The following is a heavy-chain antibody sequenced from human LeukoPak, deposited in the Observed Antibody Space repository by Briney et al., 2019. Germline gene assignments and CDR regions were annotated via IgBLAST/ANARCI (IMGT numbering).Heavy chain of an antibody. CDR3: ARGLATQRNWYFDL. CDR1: GGSISSGGYS. V-gene: IGHV4-30-4*07. D-gene: IGHD5-12*01. CDR2: IYYSGST. Sequence: SETLSLTCAVSGGSISSGGYSWSWIRQPPGKGLEWIGYIYYSGSTYYNPSFKSRVTISVDTSKNQFSLKLSSVTAADTAVYYCARGLATQRNWYFDLWGRGTLVTVSS. J-gene: IGHJ2*01.